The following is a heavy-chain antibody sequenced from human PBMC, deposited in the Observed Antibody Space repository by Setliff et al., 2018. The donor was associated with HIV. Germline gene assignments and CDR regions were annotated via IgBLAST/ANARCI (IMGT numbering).Heavy chain of an antibody. Sequence: ASVKVSCKASGYTFPNYGITWVRQAPGQGLDWMGRIIPILGVANYAQRFQGKVTITADKSTSTAYMELTSLRFDHTAMYYCVRGVQSPPHYSYYYMDVWGEGTMVTVSS. CDR1: GYTFPNYG. J-gene: IGHJ6*03. V-gene: IGHV1-69*04. CDR3: VRGVQSPPHYSYYYMDV. CDR2: IIPILGVA. D-gene: IGHD3-3*01.